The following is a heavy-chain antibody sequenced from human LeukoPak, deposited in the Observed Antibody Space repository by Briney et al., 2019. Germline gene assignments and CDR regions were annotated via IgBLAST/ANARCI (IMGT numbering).Heavy chain of an antibody. J-gene: IGHJ4*02. CDR2: INPNSGGT. CDR1: GYTFTGYY. CDR3: ARGRIGQQLVLGY. V-gene: IGHV1-2*02. Sequence: SVKVSCKASGYTFTGYYMHWVRQAPGQGLEWMGWINPNSGGTNYAQKFQGRVTMTRNTSISTAYMELSSLRSEDTAVYYCARGRIGQQLVLGYWGQGTLVTVSS. D-gene: IGHD6-13*01.